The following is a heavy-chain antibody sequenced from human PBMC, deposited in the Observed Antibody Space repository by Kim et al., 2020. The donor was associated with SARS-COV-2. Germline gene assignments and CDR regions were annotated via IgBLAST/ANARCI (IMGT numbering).Heavy chain of an antibody. CDR2: IKSKTDGGTT. J-gene: IGHJ4*02. D-gene: IGHD4-17*01. V-gene: IGHV3-15*01. Sequence: GGSLRLSCAASGFTFRNAWMSWVRQAPGKGLEWVGRIKSKTDGGTTDYAAHVKGRFTISRDDSKNTLYLQMNSLKTEDTAVYYCTTEPALHDFGGIDWGQGTLVTVSS. CDR1: GFTFRNAW. CDR3: TTEPALHDFGGID.